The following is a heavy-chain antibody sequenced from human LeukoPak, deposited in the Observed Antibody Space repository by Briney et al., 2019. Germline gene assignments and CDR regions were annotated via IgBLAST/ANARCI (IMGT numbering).Heavy chain of an antibody. Sequence: NPSETLSLTCTVSGYSISSGYYWGWIRQSPGKGLEWIGSIHNSGSTYYNPSLKSRVTISIDTSKNQFSLKLSSVTAADTAVYYCAREYRSSWYLNWFDPWGQGTLVTVSS. V-gene: IGHV4-38-2*02. CDR3: AREYRSSWYLNWFDP. CDR1: GYSISSGYY. D-gene: IGHD6-13*01. CDR2: IHNSGST. J-gene: IGHJ5*02.